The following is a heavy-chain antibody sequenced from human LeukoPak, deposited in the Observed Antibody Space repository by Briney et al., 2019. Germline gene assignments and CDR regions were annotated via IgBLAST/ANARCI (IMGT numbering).Heavy chain of an antibody. CDR3: ARLKGYYFDF. CDR1: GDSVSSSSYY. Sequence: SETLSPTCSVSGDSVSSSSYYWGWIRQPPGKGLEDIGCIYHSGSTFYNPSLDSRVTISVDTSENHFSLKLSSVTAADTAVYYCARLKGYYFDFWGQGTLVTVSS. J-gene: IGHJ4*02. V-gene: IGHV4-39*02. CDR2: IYHSGST.